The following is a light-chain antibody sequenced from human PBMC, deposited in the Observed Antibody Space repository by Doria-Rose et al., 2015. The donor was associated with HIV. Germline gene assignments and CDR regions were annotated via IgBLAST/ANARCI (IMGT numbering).Light chain of an antibody. V-gene: IGKV1-12*01. J-gene: IGKJ5*01. Sequence: TTSPSSVPASVGDIVTITCRASEAISSWLVWYQQKPGKAPKVLIYAASTLQSGVPSRFSGSGFGTDFTLTISNLQPEDFATYYCQQSNSFPITFGQGTRLEIK. CDR3: QQSNSFPIT. CDR2: AAS. CDR1: EAISSW.